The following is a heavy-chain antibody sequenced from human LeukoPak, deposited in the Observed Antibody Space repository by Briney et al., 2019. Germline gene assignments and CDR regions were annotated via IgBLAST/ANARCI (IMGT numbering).Heavy chain of an antibody. CDR2: VSSGGRT. V-gene: IGHV3-66*02. J-gene: IGHJ4*02. Sequence: GGSLRLSSAASGFTVSSNYMSWVRQAPGKGLEWVSVVSSGGRTNYADSVKGRFTISRDNSRNTLYLQMNSLTTEDTAVYFCARLAAAGLYYFNYWGQGTLVTVSS. D-gene: IGHD6-13*01. CDR1: GFTVSSNY. CDR3: ARLAAAGLYYFNY.